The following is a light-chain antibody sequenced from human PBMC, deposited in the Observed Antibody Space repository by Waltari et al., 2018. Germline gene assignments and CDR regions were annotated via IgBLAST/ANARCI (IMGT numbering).Light chain of an antibody. Sequence: DIQMTQAPSSLSASVGDRIPITCRASQGISNHLSWYQQKPGKAPKRLIYAASSLESGVPSRFSGSGSGTEFTLTISSLQPEDFAAYYCLQFYTKPFTFGPGTKLDIK. V-gene: IGKV1-17*01. J-gene: IGKJ3*01. CDR3: LQFYTKPFT. CDR1: QGISNH. CDR2: AAS.